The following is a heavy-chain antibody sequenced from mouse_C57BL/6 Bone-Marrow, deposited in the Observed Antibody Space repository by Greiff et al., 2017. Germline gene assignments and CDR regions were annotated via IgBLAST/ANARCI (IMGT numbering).Heavy chain of an antibody. CDR2: ISDGGSYT. CDR3: ARDGDYGSSMDY. V-gene: IGHV5-4*01. J-gene: IGHJ4*01. CDR1: GFTFSSYA. Sequence: DVHLVESGGGLVKPGGSLKLSCAASGFTFSSYAMSWVRQTPEKRLEWVATISDGGSYTYYPDNVKGRFTISRDNAKNNLYLQMSHLKSEDTAMYYCARDGDYGSSMDYWGQGTSVTVSS. D-gene: IGHD1-1*01.